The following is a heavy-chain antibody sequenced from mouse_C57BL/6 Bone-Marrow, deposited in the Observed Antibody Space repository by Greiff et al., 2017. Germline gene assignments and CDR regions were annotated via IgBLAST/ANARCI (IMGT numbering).Heavy chain of an antibody. V-gene: IGHV1-64*01. J-gene: IGHJ2*01. D-gene: IGHD1-1*01. CDR1: GYTFTSYW. CDR2: IHPNSGST. CDR3: ARVHGSSYDYFDN. Sequence: VQLQQPGAELVKPGASVKLSCKASGYTFTSYWMHWVKQRPGQGLEWIGMIHPNSGSTNYNEKFKSKATLTVDKSSSTAYMQLSSLTSEDSAVYYCARVHGSSYDYFDNWSQGTTLTVSS.